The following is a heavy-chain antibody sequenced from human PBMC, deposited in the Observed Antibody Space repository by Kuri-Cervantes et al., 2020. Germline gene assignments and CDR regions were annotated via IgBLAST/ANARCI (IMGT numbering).Heavy chain of an antibody. D-gene: IGHD3-10*01. CDR1: GYSISSGYY. CDR3: ARVWFGELPHLDY. Sequence: SETLSLTCAVSGYSISSGYYWGWSRQPPGKGLEWIGSIYHSGSTYYNRSLKSRVTISVDTSKNQFSLKLSSVTAADTGVYYCARVWFGELPHLDYWGQGTLVTVSS. V-gene: IGHV4-38-2*01. J-gene: IGHJ4*02. CDR2: IYHSGST.